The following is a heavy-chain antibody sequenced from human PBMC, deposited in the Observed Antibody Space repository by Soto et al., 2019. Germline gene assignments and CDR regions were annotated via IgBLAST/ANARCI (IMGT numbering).Heavy chain of an antibody. Sequence: QVQLQQWGAGLLKPSETLSLTCAVYGGSFSGYYWSWIRQPPGKGLEWIGEINHRGSTNYNPSLKSRVTRSVDTSTNQVSLKLSSVTAAATAVYDCGRGLIDCSGGYYFDYWGEGTLVTFSS. D-gene: IGHD6-19*01. CDR1: GGSFSGYY. CDR3: GRGLIDCSGGYYFDY. V-gene: IGHV4-34*01. J-gene: IGHJ4*02. CDR2: INHRGST.